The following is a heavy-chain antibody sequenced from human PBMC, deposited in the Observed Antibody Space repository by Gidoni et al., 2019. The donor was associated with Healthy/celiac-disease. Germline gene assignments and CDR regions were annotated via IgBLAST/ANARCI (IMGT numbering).Heavy chain of an antibody. J-gene: IGHJ1*01. CDR1: GFPFSSYT. D-gene: IGHD6-19*01. CDR3: AKGLVAGVFYFQH. V-gene: IGHV3-23*01. Sequence: EVQLLESGGGLVQPGGSLRLSCAAAGFPFSSYTMSWVRQAPGKGLEWVSAIGGSGGSTYYADSVKGRFTISRDNSKNTLYLQMNSLRAEDTAVYYCAKGLVAGVFYFQHWGQGTLVTVSS. CDR2: IGGSGGST.